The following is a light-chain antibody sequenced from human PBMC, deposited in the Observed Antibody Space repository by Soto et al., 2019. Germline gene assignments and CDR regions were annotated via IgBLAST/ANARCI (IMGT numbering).Light chain of an antibody. J-gene: IGKJ1*01. CDR2: GAY. V-gene: IGKV3-20*01. CDR3: QQYGSSYPWT. Sequence: EIVLTQSRGALSLSPGERATLSCRASQSVSSSYLAWYQQKPGQAPRLIIYGAYSRATGIPDRFSGSGSGTDFTLTIRRLEPEDFAVYYCQQYGSSYPWTCGQGTKVDIK. CDR1: QSVSSSY.